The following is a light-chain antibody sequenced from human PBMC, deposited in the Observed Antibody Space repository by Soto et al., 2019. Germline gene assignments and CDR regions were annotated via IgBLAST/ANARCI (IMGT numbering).Light chain of an antibody. CDR1: SSDIGAYKY. CDR2: DVS. V-gene: IGLV2-14*01. Sequence: QSALTQPASVSGSPGQSITISCAGTSSDIGAYKYVSWYQQHPGKAPTLVIYDVSNRPSGVSNRFSGSKSGNTASLTISGLQAEDEADYYCCSYAGSSTPLYVFGTGTKVTVL. J-gene: IGLJ1*01. CDR3: CSYAGSSTPLYV.